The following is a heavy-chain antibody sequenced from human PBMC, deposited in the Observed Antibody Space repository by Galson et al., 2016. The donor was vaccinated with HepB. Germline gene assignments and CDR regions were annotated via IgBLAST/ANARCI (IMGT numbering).Heavy chain of an antibody. Sequence: QSGAEVTKPGESLKISCKGFGYNFTNYWIAWVRQMPGKGLEWMAITHPGDSDTRCSPSFQGQVTISVDKSISTAFLQWSSLKASDTGMYYCARQQWAQVPDDAFDIWGQGTMVTVSS. CDR1: GYNFTNYW. V-gene: IGHV5-51*01. CDR3: ARQQWAQVPDDAFDI. CDR2: THPGDSDT. J-gene: IGHJ3*02. D-gene: IGHD2-8*01.